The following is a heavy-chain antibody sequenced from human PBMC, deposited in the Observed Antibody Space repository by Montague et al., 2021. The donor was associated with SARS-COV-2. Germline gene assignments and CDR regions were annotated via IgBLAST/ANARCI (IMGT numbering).Heavy chain of an antibody. V-gene: IGHV6-1*01. CDR3: ARQDTSGWLTFDY. Sequence: CAISGDSVSSSTVAWNWLRQSPSRGLEWLGRTYFRSSFYNDYALSVKSRLNIQPDSAKNQFSLLLTSVTPEDTAIYYCARQDTSGWLTFDYWGQGILVTVSS. D-gene: IGHD6-19*01. J-gene: IGHJ4*02. CDR1: GDSVSSSTVA. CDR2: TYFRSSFYN.